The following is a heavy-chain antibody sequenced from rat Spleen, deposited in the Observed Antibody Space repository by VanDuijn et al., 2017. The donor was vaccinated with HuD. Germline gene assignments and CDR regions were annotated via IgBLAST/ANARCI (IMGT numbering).Heavy chain of an antibody. Sequence: EVQLVESGGGFVQPGRSLKFSCVASGFTFRDYAMAWVRQAPTKGLEWVASISPSGGSTYYRDSVKGRFTISRDNAKSTLYLQMDSLRSEDTATYYCATDHYYFDYWGQGTLVTVSS. CDR1: GFTFRDYA. CDR2: ISPSGGST. D-gene: IGHD1-1*01. CDR3: ATDHYYFDY. V-gene: IGHV5-19*01. J-gene: IGHJ3*01.